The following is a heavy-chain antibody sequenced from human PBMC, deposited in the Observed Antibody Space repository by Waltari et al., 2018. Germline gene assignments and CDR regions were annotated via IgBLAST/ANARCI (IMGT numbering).Heavy chain of an antibody. CDR3: ARGRIMITFGGVIGFDY. CDR2: IYHSGRT. CDR1: GGSISSSTW. D-gene: IGHD3-16*02. Sequence: QVQLQESGPGLLKPSGTLSLTCAVSGGSISSSTWWSWVRQPPGKGLEWIGEIYHSGRTNYNPSLKSRVTISVDKSKNQFSLKLSSVTAADTAVYYCARGRIMITFGGVIGFDYWGQGTLVTVSS. V-gene: IGHV4-4*02. J-gene: IGHJ4*02.